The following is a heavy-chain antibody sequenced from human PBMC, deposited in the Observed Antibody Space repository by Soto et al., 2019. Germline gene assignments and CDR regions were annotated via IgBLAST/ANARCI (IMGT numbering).Heavy chain of an antibody. V-gene: IGHV4-34*01. D-gene: IGHD2-8*02. CDR1: GGSFSGYY. J-gene: IGHJ4*02. CDR3: ARDKITGLFDY. CDR2: INHSGST. Sequence: SETLSLTCAVFGGSFSGYYWNWIRQPPGKGLEWIGEINHSGSTNYNWSLKSRVTISVDTSRNQFSLKLNSVTAADTAVYYCARDKITGLFDYWGQGTLVTVSS.